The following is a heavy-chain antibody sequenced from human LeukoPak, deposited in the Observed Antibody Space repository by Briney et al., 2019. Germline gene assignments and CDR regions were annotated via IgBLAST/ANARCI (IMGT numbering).Heavy chain of an antibody. CDR2: INHSGST. CDR3: ARGRAYYDFWSGYPYFDY. V-gene: IGHV4-34*01. J-gene: IGHJ4*02. D-gene: IGHD3-3*01. CDR1: GGSFSGYY. Sequence: SETLSLTCAVYGGSFSGYYWSWIRQPPGKGLELIGDINHSGSTNYNPSLKSRVTISVDTSKNQFSLKLSSVTAADTAVYYCARGRAYYDFWSGYPYFDYWGQGTLVTVSS.